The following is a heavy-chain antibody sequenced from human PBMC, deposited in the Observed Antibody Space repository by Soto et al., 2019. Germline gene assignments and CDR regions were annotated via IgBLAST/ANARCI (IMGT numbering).Heavy chain of an antibody. CDR3: AKSGVAAAGDYYYYYYMDV. D-gene: IGHD6-13*01. V-gene: IGHV3-23*01. J-gene: IGHJ6*03. CDR2: ISGTTGGA. Sequence: GGSLRLSCEASGFSFRNFVMNWVRQAPGKGLEWVSSISGTTGGAYYADSVKGRFTISRDKSRNTLYLQTDSLRAEDTAVYYCAKSGVAAAGDYYYYYYMDVWGKGTTVTVSS. CDR1: GFSFRNFV.